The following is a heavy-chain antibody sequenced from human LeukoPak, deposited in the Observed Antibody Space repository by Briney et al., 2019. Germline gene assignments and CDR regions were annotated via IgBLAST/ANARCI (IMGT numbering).Heavy chain of an antibody. CDR3: AKSSWFDSFDY. D-gene: IGHD6-13*01. CDR2: IRGTGGGT. J-gene: IGHJ4*02. V-gene: IGHV3-23*01. CDR1: GFTFSSRDW. Sequence: GGSLRLSCVASGFTFSSRDWMTWVRQAPGRDLECVSSIRGTGGGTYYADSVKGRFTISRDNSKNTLYLQMNSLRAGDTAVYYCAKSSWFDSFDYWGQGTLVTVSS.